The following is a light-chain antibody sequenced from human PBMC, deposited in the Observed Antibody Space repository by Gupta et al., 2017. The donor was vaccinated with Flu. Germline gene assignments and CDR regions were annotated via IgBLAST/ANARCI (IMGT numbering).Light chain of an antibody. Sequence: TISCTGTSSDVGGYNYVSWYQHHPGKAPKLMIYEVINRPSGVSNRFSGSKSGNTASLTISGLQAEDEADYYCSSYTSSNTLEFGGGTKLTVL. CDR2: EVI. CDR1: SSDVGGYNY. J-gene: IGLJ3*02. CDR3: SSYTSSNTLE. V-gene: IGLV2-14*01.